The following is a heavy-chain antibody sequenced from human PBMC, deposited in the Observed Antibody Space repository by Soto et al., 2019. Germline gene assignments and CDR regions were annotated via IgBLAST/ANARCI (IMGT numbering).Heavy chain of an antibody. Sequence: QVQLVQSGAEVKKPGASVKVSCKASGYTFTSYDINWVRQATGQGLEWMGWMNPNSGNTVYAQKFQVRVSMTRTTSTRTAYMELSSLRSEDTAVYYCAREHSNYMGTWFDPWGQGTLVTVSS. CDR3: AREHSNYMGTWFDP. V-gene: IGHV1-8*01. CDR1: GYTFTSYD. CDR2: MNPNSGNT. D-gene: IGHD4-4*01. J-gene: IGHJ5*02.